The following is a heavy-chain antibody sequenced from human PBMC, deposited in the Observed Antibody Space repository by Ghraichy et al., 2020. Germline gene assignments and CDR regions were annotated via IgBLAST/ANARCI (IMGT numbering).Heavy chain of an antibody. V-gene: IGHV1-69*04. CDR3: ARSTPRFDSSGYADAFDI. D-gene: IGHD3-22*01. Sequence: SVKVSCKASGGTFSSYAISWVRQAPGQGLEWMGRIIPILGIANYAQKFQGRVTITADKSTSTAYMELSSLRSEDTAVYYCARSTPRFDSSGYADAFDIWGQGTMVTVSS. CDR1: GGTFSSYA. J-gene: IGHJ3*02. CDR2: IIPILGIA.